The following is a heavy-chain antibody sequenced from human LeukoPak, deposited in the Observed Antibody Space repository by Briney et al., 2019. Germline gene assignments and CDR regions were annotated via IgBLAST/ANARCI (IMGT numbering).Heavy chain of an antibody. CDR3: AIAVAANGAFDY. J-gene: IGHJ4*02. D-gene: IGHD6-19*01. V-gene: IGHV3-48*02. CDR1: GFTFSSYS. CDR2: ISSSSSTI. Sequence: GGSLRLSCAASGFTFSSYSMNWARQAPGKGLECVSYISSSSSTIYYADSVKGRFTISRDNAKNSLYLQMNSLTDEDTAVYYCAIAVAANGAFDYWGQGTLVTVSS.